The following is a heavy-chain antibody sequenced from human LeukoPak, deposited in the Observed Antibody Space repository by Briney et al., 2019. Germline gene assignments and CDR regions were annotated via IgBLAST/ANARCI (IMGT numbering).Heavy chain of an antibody. CDR3: AKVRANSGWHYDVFNI. V-gene: IGHV3-9*01. D-gene: IGHD6-19*01. Sequence: GRSLRLSCAASGFTFDDYAMHWVRQAPGKGLEWVSGISWNSGSIGYADSVKGRFTISRDNAKNSLYLQLNSLRAEDTAVYYCAKVRANSGWHYDVFNIWGQGTMVTVSS. CDR2: ISWNSGSI. J-gene: IGHJ3*02. CDR1: GFTFDDYA.